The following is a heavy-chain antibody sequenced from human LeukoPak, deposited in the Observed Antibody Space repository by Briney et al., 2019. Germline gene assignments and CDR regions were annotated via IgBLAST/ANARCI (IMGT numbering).Heavy chain of an antibody. J-gene: IGHJ4*02. CDR3: ARAAEPTVIGY. V-gene: IGHV4-34*01. Sequence: SETLSLTYAVYGGSFSGYYWSWIRQPPGKGLEWIGEINHSGRTNYNPSLKSRVTISVDTSKNQFSLNLNSVTAADTAVYYCARAAEPTVIGYWGQGTLVTVSS. CDR1: GGSFSGYY. D-gene: IGHD4-17*01. CDR2: INHSGRT.